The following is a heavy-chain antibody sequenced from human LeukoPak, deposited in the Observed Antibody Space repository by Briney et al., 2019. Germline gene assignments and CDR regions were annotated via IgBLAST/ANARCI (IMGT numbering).Heavy chain of an antibody. Sequence: ASVKVSCKASGGTFSSYAISWVRQAPGQGLEWMGRIIPILGIANYAQKFQGRVTITTDESTSTAYMELSSLRSEDTAVYYCARGQVREYYFDYWGQGTLVTVSS. J-gene: IGHJ4*02. CDR1: GGTFSSYA. CDR3: ARGQVREYYFDY. CDR2: IIPILGIA. V-gene: IGHV1-69*04.